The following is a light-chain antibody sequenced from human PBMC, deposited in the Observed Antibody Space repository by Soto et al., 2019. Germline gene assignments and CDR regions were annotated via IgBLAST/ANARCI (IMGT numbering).Light chain of an antibody. CDR1: SSDVGGYNY. J-gene: IGLJ1*01. CDR2: KVS. CDR3: TSPTPGSLYV. V-gene: IGLV2-14*01. Sequence: QSVLTQPASVSGSPGQSITISCTGTSSDVGGYNYVSWYQQYPGRVPKLLIYKVSNRPSAVSNRFSGSKSGNTASLTISGPQAEDEADYFCTSPTPGSLYVFGTGTKVTVL.